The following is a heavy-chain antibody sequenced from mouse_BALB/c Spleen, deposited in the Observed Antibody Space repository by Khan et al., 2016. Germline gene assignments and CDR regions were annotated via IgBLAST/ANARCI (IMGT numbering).Heavy chain of an antibody. V-gene: IGHV3-1*02. D-gene: IGHD3-1*01. CDR1: GYSITSHYT. J-gene: IGHJ2*01. Sequence: EVQLQESGPDLVKPSQSLSLTCTVTGYSITSHYTWHWIRHFPGNKLEWMGYINYSGSTNYNPSLKSRFSITRDTSKNQFFLQLSSVTADDTATYYCATNSSGYWYYFDYWGQGTTLTVSS. CDR3: ATNSSGYWYYFDY. CDR2: INYSGST.